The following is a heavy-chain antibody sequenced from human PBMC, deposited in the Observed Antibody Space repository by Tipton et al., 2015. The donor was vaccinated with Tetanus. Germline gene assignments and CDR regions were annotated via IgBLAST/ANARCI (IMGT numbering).Heavy chain of an antibody. J-gene: IGHJ4*02. V-gene: IGHV4-4*02. D-gene: IGHD5-18*01. CDR1: GGSIRSSNW. Sequence: SLRLSCAVSGGSIRSSNWWSWVRQTPGKGLEWIGEIYHSGTTNYNPSLKSRVTMSVDNSKNQFSLKLTSVTAADTATYYCARMGFTYGQVVYWGQGTLVTVAS. CDR2: IYHSGTT. CDR3: ARMGFTYGQVVY.